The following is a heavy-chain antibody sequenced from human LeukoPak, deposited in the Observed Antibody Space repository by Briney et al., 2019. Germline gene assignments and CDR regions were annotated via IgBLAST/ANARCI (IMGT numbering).Heavy chain of an antibody. Sequence: ASVKVSCKASGGTFSSYAISWVRQAPGQGVEWMGGIIPIFGTANYAQKFQARVTISAAESTSTAYLELSSLRSEDTAVYYCARGYIVGVPWGDNWFDPWGQGTLVTVSS. J-gene: IGHJ5*02. CDR1: GGTFSSYA. CDR3: ARGYIVGVPWGDNWFDP. CDR2: IIPIFGTA. D-gene: IGHD1-26*01. V-gene: IGHV1-69*13.